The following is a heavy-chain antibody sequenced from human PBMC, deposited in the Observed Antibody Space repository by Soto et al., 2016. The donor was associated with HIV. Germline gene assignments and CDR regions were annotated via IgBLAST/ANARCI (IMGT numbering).Heavy chain of an antibody. CDR3: ARDPGGRQQLVLGWFDP. J-gene: IGHJ5*02. CDR1: GYTFTSYG. Sequence: QVQLVQSGAEVKKPGASVKVSCKASGYTFTSYGISWVRQAPGQGLEWMGWISAYNGNTKYAQNFQGRVTMTTDTSTSTAYMELRSLRSDDTAVYYCARDPGGRQQLVLGWFDPWGQGTLVTVSS. CDR2: ISAYNGNT. V-gene: IGHV1-18*01. D-gene: IGHD6-13*01.